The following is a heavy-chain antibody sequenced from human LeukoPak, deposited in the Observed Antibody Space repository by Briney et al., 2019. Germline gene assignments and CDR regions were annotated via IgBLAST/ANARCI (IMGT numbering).Heavy chain of an antibody. D-gene: IGHD1-26*01. Sequence: ASVKVSCKASGYTFTSYYMHWVRQAPGQGLEWMGIINPSGGSTSYAQKFQGRVTMTRDTYTSTVYMELSSLRSEDTAVYYCARASTGPTRYYYYYMDVWGKGTTVTVSS. V-gene: IGHV1-46*03. J-gene: IGHJ6*03. CDR1: GYTFTSYY. CDR3: ARASTGPTRYYYYYMDV. CDR2: INPSGGST.